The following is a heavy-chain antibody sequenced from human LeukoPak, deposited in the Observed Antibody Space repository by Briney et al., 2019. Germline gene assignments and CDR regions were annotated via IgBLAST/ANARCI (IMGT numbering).Heavy chain of an antibody. D-gene: IGHD2-21*02. CDR2: IYPGDSDT. CDR3: ARRGGSADCGGDCYADY. Sequence: GESLKTSCKGSGYSFTSYWIGWVRQMPGKGLEWMGIIYPGDSDTRYSPSFQGQVTISADKSINTAYLQWSSLKASDTAMYYCARRGGSADCGGDCYADYWGQRTLVTVSS. J-gene: IGHJ4*02. CDR1: GYSFTSYW. V-gene: IGHV5-51*01.